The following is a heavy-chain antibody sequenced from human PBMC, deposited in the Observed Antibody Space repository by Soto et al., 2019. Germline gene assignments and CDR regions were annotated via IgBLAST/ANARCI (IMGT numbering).Heavy chain of an antibody. CDR3: AKGMGRAQLEFVPSFDY. CDR1: GFTFSSYA. Sequence: GGSLRLSCAASGFTFSSYAMSWVRQAPGKGLEWVSAISGSGGSTYYADSVKGRFTISRDNSKNTLYLQMNSLRAEDTAVYYCAKGMGRAQLEFVPSFDYWGQGTLVTVSS. V-gene: IGHV3-23*01. D-gene: IGHD1-1*01. J-gene: IGHJ4*02. CDR2: ISGSGGST.